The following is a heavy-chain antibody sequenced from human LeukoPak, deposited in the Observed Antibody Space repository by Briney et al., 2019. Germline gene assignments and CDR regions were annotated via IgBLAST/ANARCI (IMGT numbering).Heavy chain of an antibody. J-gene: IGHJ4*02. V-gene: IGHV1-2*04. CDR3: ARHVGRGGVGAIY. CDR2: INPNSGGT. Sequence: VASVKVSCKASGYTSTGYYMHWVRQAPGQGLEWMGWINPNSGGTNYAQKFQGWVTMTRDTSISTAYMELSRLRSDDTAVYYCARHVGRGGVGAIYWGQGTLVTVSS. D-gene: IGHD1-26*01. CDR1: GYTSTGYY.